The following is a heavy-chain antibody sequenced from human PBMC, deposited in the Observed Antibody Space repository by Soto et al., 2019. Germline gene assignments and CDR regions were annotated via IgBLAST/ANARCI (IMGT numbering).Heavy chain of an antibody. CDR3: AKYSTTGASRLFDH. CDR2: TTSSGDVT. CDR1: GFTFSNYA. V-gene: IGHV3-23*01. D-gene: IGHD1-1*01. J-gene: IGHJ4*02. Sequence: EVQLLESGGGLVQPGGSLRLSCGASGFTFSNYAVAWIRQAPGKGLEWVSSTTSSGDVTYYADSVRGRFTVSRDNSKNTLYLQMNSLRSEDTATYYCAKYSTTGASRLFDHWGQGTLATVSS.